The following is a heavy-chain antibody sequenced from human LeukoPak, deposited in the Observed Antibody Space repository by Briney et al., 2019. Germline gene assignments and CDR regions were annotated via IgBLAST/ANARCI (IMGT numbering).Heavy chain of an antibody. CDR3: ARDGRGYCGGDCFLSWFDP. Sequence: GGSLRLSCAASGFTFSSYWMSWVRQAPGKGLGWVANIKQDGSEKYYVDSVKGRFTISRDNAKNSLYLQMSSLRAEDTAVYYCARDGRGYCGGDCFLSWFDPWGQGTLVTVSS. CDR1: GFTFSSYW. D-gene: IGHD2-21*02. CDR2: IKQDGSEK. V-gene: IGHV3-7*01. J-gene: IGHJ5*02.